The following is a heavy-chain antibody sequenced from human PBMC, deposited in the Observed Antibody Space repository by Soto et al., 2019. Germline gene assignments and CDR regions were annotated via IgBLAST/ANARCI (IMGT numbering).Heavy chain of an antibody. J-gene: IGHJ5*01. D-gene: IGHD3-22*01. CDR2: IFTGGDT. Sequence: PGGSLRLSCAASGFSVSTNYMSWVRQAPGKGLEWVSVIFTGGDTYSADSVKGRFTMSRDSSKTTLYLQMNSLRAEDTAVYYCVKELHDSSGSPSYYFDSWG. V-gene: IGHV3-53*01. CDR3: VKELHDSSGSPSYYFDS. CDR1: GFSVSTNY.